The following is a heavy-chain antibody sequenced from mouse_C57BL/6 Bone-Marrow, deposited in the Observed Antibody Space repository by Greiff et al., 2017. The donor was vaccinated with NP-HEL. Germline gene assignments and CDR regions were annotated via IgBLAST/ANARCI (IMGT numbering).Heavy chain of an antibody. CDR3: ARIPLIYYDYDGFDY. CDR2: IWWDDDK. V-gene: IGHV8-8*01. D-gene: IGHD2-4*01. J-gene: IGHJ2*01. Sequence: QVQLQQSGPGILQPSQTLSLTCSFSGFSLSTFGMGVGWIRQPSGKGLEWLAHIWWDDDKYYNPALKRRLPISKDTSKNHVFLKIANVDTAATATYYCARIPLIYYDYDGFDYWGQGTTLTVSS. CDR1: GFSLSTFGMG.